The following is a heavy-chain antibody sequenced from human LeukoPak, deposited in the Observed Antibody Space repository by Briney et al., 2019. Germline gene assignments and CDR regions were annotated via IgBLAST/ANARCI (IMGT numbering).Heavy chain of an antibody. Sequence: SETLSLTCAVYGGSLNGYYWSWIRQSPGKGLEWIGEGGDRGGTKYSPSLKSRVTISADTSKNQFSLKLNSVTAADTAVYYCAKNGQTGFSFDPWGQGTLVTVSS. J-gene: IGHJ5*02. CDR2: GGDRGGT. D-gene: IGHD3-9*01. CDR1: GGSLNGYY. V-gene: IGHV4-34*01. CDR3: AKNGQTGFSFDP.